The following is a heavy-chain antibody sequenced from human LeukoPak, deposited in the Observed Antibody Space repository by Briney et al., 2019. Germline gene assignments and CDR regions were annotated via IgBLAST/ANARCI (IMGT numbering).Heavy chain of an antibody. CDR3: ARVLPSNCSSTSCYTYYYYGMDV. V-gene: IGHV4-34*01. D-gene: IGHD2-2*02. J-gene: IGHJ6*02. CDR2: INHSGST. Sequence: SETLSLTCAVYGGSFSGYYWSWIRQPPGKGLEWIGEINHSGSTNHNPSLKSRVTISVDTSKNQFSLKLSSVTAADTAVYYCARVLPSNCSSTSCYTYYYYGMDVWGQGTTVTVSS. CDR1: GGSFSGYY.